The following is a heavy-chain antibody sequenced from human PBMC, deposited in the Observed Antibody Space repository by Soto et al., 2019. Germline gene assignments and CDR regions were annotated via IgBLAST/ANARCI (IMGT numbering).Heavy chain of an antibody. CDR3: AKYAYYGEHRDWFAP. J-gene: IGHJ5*02. V-gene: IGHV3-30*18. D-gene: IGHD4-17*01. CDR1: GFTFSNYG. CDR2: ISYHGINK. Sequence: GGSLRLSCAASGFTFSNYGMHWVRQAPGKGLEWVAVISYHGINKYYSDSVKGRFTISRDNSVNMLYLQMDGLRVEDTAVYYCAKYAYYGEHRDWFAPSGQGTLVTVSS.